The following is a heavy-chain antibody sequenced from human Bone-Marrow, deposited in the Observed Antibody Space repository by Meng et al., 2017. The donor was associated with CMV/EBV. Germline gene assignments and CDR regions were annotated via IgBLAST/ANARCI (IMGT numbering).Heavy chain of an antibody. Sequence: GGSLKISCAASGFTFSSYAMHWVRQAPGKGLEWVAVISYDGSNKYYADSVKGRFTISRDNSKNTLYLQMNSLRAEDTAVYYCARGELELRGAFDPWGQGTLVTVSS. J-gene: IGHJ5*02. V-gene: IGHV3-30*04. CDR1: GFTFSSYA. D-gene: IGHD1-7*01. CDR2: ISYDGSNK. CDR3: ARGELELRGAFDP.